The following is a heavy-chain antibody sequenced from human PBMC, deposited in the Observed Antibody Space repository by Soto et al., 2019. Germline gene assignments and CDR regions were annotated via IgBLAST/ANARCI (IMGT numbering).Heavy chain of an antibody. Sequence: QVQLVQSGAEVKKPGASVKDSCKASGYTFTSYGISWVRQAPGQGLEWMGWINGYNGNTNHAQKLQGRGTMSTDTSASTAYMELRSLRSDDSAVYYCARMGVVPYYYYGMDVWGQGTTVTVSS. D-gene: IGHD3-16*01. CDR3: ARMGVVPYYYYGMDV. CDR1: GYTFTSYG. J-gene: IGHJ6*02. CDR2: INGYNGNT. V-gene: IGHV1-18*01.